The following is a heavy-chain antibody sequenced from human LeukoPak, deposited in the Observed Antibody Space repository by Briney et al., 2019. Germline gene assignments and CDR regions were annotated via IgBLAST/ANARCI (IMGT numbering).Heavy chain of an antibody. CDR1: VFTFSSYA. D-gene: IGHD2-2*01. CDR3: AQNRGGIVVVPAATPYFDY. CDR2: ISGSGGST. J-gene: IGHJ4*02. Sequence: GGSLRLSCAASVFTFSSYAMSWVRQAPGKGLEWVSAISGSGGSTYYADSVKGRFTISRDNSKNTLYLQMNSLRAEDTAVYYCAQNRGGIVVVPAATPYFDYWGQGTLVTVSS. V-gene: IGHV3-23*01.